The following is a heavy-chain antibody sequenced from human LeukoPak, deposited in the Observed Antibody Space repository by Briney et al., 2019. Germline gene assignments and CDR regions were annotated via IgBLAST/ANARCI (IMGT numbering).Heavy chain of an antibody. CDR3: ARYRGSGGQRLDY. D-gene: IGHD3-16*01. CDR2: IKQDGTEK. Sequence: GGSLRLSCAASGFTFSTYWMTWVRQAPGKGLEWVANIKQDGTEKYYVDSVKGRFTASRDNAKNSLYLQMNSLRAEDTAVYYCARYRGSGGQRLDYWGQGTLVTVSS. J-gene: IGHJ4*02. V-gene: IGHV3-7*01. CDR1: GFTFSTYW.